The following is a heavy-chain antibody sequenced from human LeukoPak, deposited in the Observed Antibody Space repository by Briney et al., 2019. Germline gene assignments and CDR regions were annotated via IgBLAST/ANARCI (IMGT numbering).Heavy chain of an antibody. CDR3: TRRYIRGSIDY. J-gene: IGHJ4*02. CDR1: GGSISSSSYY. Sequence: SETLSLTCTVSGGSISSSSYYWGWIRQPPGKGLEWIGSIYYSGSTYYNPSLKSRVTFSVDTSKRHISLKLKSVTVADTAVYYCTRRYIRGSIDYWGQGTLVTVSS. V-gene: IGHV4-39*07. D-gene: IGHD3-10*01. CDR2: IYYSGST.